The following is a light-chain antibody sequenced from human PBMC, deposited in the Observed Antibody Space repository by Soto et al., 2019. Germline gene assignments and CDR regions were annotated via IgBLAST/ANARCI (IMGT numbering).Light chain of an antibody. J-gene: IGKJ1*01. Sequence: DIQMTQSPSSLSASVGDRVTITCRASQSVNTYLHWYQQKAGQAPKLLIYAASNLQSGVPSRFSGRGSGTAFTLTVESLQPEDFATYYCQQGYSNPWTFGQGTKVEVK. V-gene: IGKV1-39*01. CDR3: QQGYSNPWT. CDR1: QSVNTY. CDR2: AAS.